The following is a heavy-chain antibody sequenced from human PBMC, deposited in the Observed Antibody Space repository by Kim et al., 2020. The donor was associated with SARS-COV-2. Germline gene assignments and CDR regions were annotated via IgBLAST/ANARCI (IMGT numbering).Heavy chain of an antibody. CDR3: ARDDYYDSSGYFDY. CDR1: GYTFTSYG. CDR2: ISAYNGNT. D-gene: IGHD3-22*01. Sequence: ASVKVCKASGYTFTSYGISWVRQAPGQGLEWMGWISAYNGNTNYAQKLQGRVTMTTDTSTSTAYMELRSLRSDDTAVYYCARDDYYDSSGYFDYWGQGTLVTVSS. V-gene: IGHV1-18*01. J-gene: IGHJ4*02.